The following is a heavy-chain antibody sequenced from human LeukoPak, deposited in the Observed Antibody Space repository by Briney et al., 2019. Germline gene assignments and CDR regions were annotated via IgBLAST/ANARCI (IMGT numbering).Heavy chain of an antibody. CDR2: ISGDAGST. J-gene: IGHJ4*02. Sequence: GGSLRLSCAASGFTFDDYAMHWVHQAPGKGLEWVSLISGDAGSTYYADSVKGRFTISRDNSKNSLYLQMNSLGNEDTALYYCAISDLYFDYWGQGTLVTVSS. CDR1: GFTFDDYA. CDR3: AISDLYFDY. V-gene: IGHV3-43*02.